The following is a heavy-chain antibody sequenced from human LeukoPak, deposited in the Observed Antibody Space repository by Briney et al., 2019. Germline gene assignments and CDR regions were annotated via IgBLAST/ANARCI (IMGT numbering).Heavy chain of an antibody. J-gene: IGHJ4*02. CDR3: ARGSSWYDY. V-gene: IGHV4-59*01. Sequence: SETLSLTCTVSGGSISNYYWNWIRQPPGKGLEWIGYINYSGSTSYNPPLKSRVTISVDTSRNHFSLKLNSVTAADTAVYYCARGSSWYDYWGQGTLVTVSS. CDR1: GGSISNYY. D-gene: IGHD6-13*01. CDR2: INYSGST.